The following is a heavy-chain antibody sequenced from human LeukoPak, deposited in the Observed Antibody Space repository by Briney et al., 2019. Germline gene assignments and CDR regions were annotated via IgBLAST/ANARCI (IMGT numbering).Heavy chain of an antibody. V-gene: IGHV3-66*01. CDR2: IYTGDYA. CDR1: GFTFSSYS. CDR3: AREGSYCNNDCYSLQH. Sequence: GGSLRLSCAASGFTFSSYSMNWVRQAPGKGLDWVSVIYTGDYAYYADSVKGRFTISRDTSKNTLYLQMNSLRAEDTAVYYCAREGSYCNNDCYSLQHWGQGTLVTVSS. D-gene: IGHD2-21*02. J-gene: IGHJ1*01.